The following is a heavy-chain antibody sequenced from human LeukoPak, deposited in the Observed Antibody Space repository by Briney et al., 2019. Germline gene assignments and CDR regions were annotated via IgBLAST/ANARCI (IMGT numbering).Heavy chain of an antibody. Sequence: ASVKVSFKASGYTFTSYAMHWGRQAPGQRLEWMGWINTGNGNTKYSQKFQGRVTITRDTSASTAYMELSSLRSEDTAVYYCARVEGESFDYWGQGTLVTVSS. V-gene: IGHV1-3*04. J-gene: IGHJ4*02. CDR2: INTGNGNT. CDR1: GYTFTSYA. D-gene: IGHD3-10*01. CDR3: ARVEGESFDY.